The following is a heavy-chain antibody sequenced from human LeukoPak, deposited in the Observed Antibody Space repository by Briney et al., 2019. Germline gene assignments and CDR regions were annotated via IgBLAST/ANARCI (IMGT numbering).Heavy chain of an antibody. CDR2: IYYSGST. J-gene: IGHJ4*02. CDR1: GGSISSGGYY. D-gene: IGHD3-22*01. V-gene: IGHV4-31*03. Sequence: SETLSLTCTVSGGSISSGGYYWSWIRQHPGKGLEWIGYIYYSGSTYYNPSLKSRVTISVDTSKNQFSLKLSSVAAADTAVYYCARAPGRQVITSVWGQGTLVTVSS. CDR3: ARAPGRQVITSV.